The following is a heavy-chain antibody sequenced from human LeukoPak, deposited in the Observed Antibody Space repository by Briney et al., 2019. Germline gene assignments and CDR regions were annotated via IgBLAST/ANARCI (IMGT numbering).Heavy chain of an antibody. V-gene: IGHV3-30*04. CDR2: ISYDGSNK. CDR1: GFTFSNYA. D-gene: IGHD3-9*01. Sequence: GGSLRLSCAASGFTFSNYAIHWVRQAPGKGLEWVAVISYDGSNKYYIDSVKGRLTISRDNSKNTLYLQMNSLRAEDTAVYYCAKDTVEGGILTGYDYWGQGTLVTVSS. J-gene: IGHJ4*02. CDR3: AKDTVEGGILTGYDY.